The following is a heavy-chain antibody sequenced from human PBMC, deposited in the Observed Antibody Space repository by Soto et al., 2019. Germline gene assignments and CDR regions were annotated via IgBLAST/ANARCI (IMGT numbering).Heavy chain of an antibody. CDR1: GGSISSGGYY. CDR2: IYYSGST. Sequence: QVQLQESGPGLVKPSQTLSLTCTVSGGSISSGGYYWSWIRQHPGKGLEWIGYIYYSGSTYYNPSLKSRVTISVDTSKNQFSLKLSSVTAADTAVYYCASSYYDILTGHSGGANGMDVWGQGTTVTVSS. D-gene: IGHD3-9*01. J-gene: IGHJ6*02. V-gene: IGHV4-31*03. CDR3: ASSYYDILTGHSGGANGMDV.